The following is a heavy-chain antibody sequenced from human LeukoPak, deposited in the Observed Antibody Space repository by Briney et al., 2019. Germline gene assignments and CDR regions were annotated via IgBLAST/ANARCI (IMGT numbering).Heavy chain of an antibody. Sequence: SETLSLTCTVSGYSINSGYYWSWIRQPPGKRLEWIGSIYYSGSTYSNPTLKSRLTISVDTSKNQISLNLTSVTAADAAVYYCASYTETYYYDSSGYYYNYWGQGTLVTVSS. V-gene: IGHV4-38-2*02. J-gene: IGHJ4*02. CDR2: IYYSGST. D-gene: IGHD3-22*01. CDR3: ASYTETYYYDSSGYYYNY. CDR1: GYSINSGYY.